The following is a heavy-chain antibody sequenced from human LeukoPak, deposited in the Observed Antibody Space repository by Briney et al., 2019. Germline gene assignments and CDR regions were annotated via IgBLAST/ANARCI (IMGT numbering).Heavy chain of an antibody. D-gene: IGHD1-26*01. Sequence: GGSLRLSCAASGFTFTNFAMNWVRQSPGKGLEWVSAISGSSGSTLYADSVKGRFTISRDNSKNTLYLQMNSLRAEDTALYHCAKGDTTWEGFFDSWGQGTLVTVSS. J-gene: IGHJ4*02. CDR1: GFTFTNFA. CDR3: AKGDTTWEGFFDS. CDR2: ISGSSGST. V-gene: IGHV3-23*01.